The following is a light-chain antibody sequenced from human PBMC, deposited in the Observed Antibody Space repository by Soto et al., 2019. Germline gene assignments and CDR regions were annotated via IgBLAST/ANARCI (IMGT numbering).Light chain of an antibody. CDR1: RGVSSTY. CDR2: HAS. J-gene: IGKJ4*01. CDR3: EQYGLSPLT. Sequence: IVLTQSPATLSLSPGERATLSCLASRGVSSTYLACYHQKPGLAPRLLIYHASSRATGIPDRFSGSGSGTDFTFTTSRLAPEVFAVYYCEQYGLSPLTCGRAT. V-gene: IGKV3D-20*01.